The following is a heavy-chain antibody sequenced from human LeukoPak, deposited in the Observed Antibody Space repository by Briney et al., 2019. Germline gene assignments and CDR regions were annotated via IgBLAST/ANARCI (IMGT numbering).Heavy chain of an antibody. D-gene: IGHD6-19*01. CDR1: GFTFNSYS. V-gene: IGHV3-30*04. CDR3: AREQGQQWRRFDS. Sequence: PGRSLRLSCAASGFTFNSYSMHWVRQAPGKGLKWVAVISSHGSNKDYADSVKGRLTISRDNSENTLYLQMDSLTTEDTGVYYCAREQGQQWRRFDSWGQGSPVTVSS. CDR2: ISSHGSNK. J-gene: IGHJ4*02.